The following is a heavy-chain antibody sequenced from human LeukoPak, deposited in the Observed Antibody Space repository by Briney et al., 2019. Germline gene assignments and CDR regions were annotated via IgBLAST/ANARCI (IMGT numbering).Heavy chain of an antibody. CDR2: IIPIFGTA. CDR3: AREVYSSGWYTSNYFDY. J-gene: IGHJ4*02. CDR1: GGTFSSYA. D-gene: IGHD6-19*01. V-gene: IGHV1-69*13. Sequence: GASVKVSCKASGGTFSSYAISWVRQAPGQGLEWMGGIIPIFGTANYAQKFQGRVTITADESTSTAYMELSSLRSEDTAVYYCAREVYSSGWYTSNYFDYWGQGTLVTVSS.